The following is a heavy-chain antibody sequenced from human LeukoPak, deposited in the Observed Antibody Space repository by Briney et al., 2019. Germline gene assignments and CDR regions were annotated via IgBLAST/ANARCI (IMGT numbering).Heavy chain of an antibody. V-gene: IGHV3-7*01. CDR2: IKQDGSEK. CDR1: GFTFSNYW. D-gene: IGHD3-22*01. Sequence: GGSLRLSCVASGFTFSNYWMSWVRQAPGKGLEWVANIKQDGSEKYYVDSVKGRFTISRDNAKNSLYLQMISLRAEDTAVYYCTRAGAYYYDSSGSDYWGQGTLVTVSS. J-gene: IGHJ4*02. CDR3: TRAGAYYYDSSGSDY.